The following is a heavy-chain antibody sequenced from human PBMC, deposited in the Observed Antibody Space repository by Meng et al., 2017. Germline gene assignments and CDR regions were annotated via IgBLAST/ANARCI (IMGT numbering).Heavy chain of an antibody. CDR3: VLWFGELSFDY. Sequence: QGQQVQSGAEVKKPGPSVKVPCKASGGTFSSYAISWVRQALGQGLEWMGGIIPIFGTANYAQKFQGRVTITTDESTSTAYMELRSLRSDDTAVYYCVLWFGELSFDYWGQGTLVTVSS. CDR2: IIPIFGTA. J-gene: IGHJ4*02. V-gene: IGHV1-69*05. CDR1: GGTFSSYA. D-gene: IGHD3-10*01.